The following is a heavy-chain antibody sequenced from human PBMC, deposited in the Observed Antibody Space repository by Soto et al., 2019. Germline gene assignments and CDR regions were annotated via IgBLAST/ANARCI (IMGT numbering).Heavy chain of an antibody. CDR2: IYPGDSDT. CDR3: ARQMATVTFSYYYGMEV. J-gene: IGHJ6*02. D-gene: IGHD4-4*01. CDR1: GYSFTSYW. Sequence: GESLKISCKGSGYSFTSYWIGWVRQMPGKGLEWMGIIYPGDSDTRYSPSFQGQVTISADKSISTAYLQWSSLKASDTAMYYCARQMATVTFSYYYGMEVWGPGTTVTVSS. V-gene: IGHV5-51*01.